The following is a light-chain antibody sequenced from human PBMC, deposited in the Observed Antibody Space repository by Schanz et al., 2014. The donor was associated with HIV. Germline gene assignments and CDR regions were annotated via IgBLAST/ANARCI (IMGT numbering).Light chain of an antibody. J-gene: IGLJ2*01. CDR2: DVT. V-gene: IGLV2-14*01. CDR1: SSDVGGYNY. CDR3: SSYSTTSTII. Sequence: QSVLTQPPSASGSPGQSVTISCTGTSSDVGGYNYVSWYQQHPGKAPKLMIYDVTHRPSGISSRFSGSKSGNTASLTISGLQAEDEADYYCSSYSTTSTIIFGGGTKLTVL.